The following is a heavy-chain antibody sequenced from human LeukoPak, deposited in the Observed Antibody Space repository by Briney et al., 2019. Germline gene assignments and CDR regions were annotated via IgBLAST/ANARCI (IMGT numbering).Heavy chain of an antibody. Sequence: SETLSLTCTVSGGSISSGDYYWRWIRQPPGKGLEWIGYIYYSGSTYYNPSLKSRVTISVDTSKNQFSLKLSSVTAADTAVYYCARSDSSGYDYWGQGTLVTVSS. J-gene: IGHJ4*02. D-gene: IGHD3-22*01. V-gene: IGHV4-30-4*01. CDR2: IYYSGST. CDR3: ARSDSSGYDY. CDR1: GGSISSGDYY.